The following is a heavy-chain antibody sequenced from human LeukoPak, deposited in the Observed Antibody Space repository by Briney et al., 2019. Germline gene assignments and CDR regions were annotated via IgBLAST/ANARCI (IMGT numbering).Heavy chain of an antibody. CDR2: ISGSGGST. D-gene: IGHD3-10*01. J-gene: IGHJ4*02. CDR3: AKRSYGSGSYYNNPPYYFDY. CDR1: GFTFSSYA. V-gene: IGHV3-23*01. Sequence: GGSLRLSYAASGFTFSSYAMSWVRQAPGKGLEWVSAISGSGGSTYYADSVKGRFTISRDNSKNTLYLQMNSLRAEDTAVYYCAKRSYGSGSYYNNPPYYFDYWGQGTLVTVSS.